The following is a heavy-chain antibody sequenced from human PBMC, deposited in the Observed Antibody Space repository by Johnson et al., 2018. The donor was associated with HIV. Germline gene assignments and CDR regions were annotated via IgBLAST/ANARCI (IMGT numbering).Heavy chain of an antibody. Sequence: QVQLVESGGGVVRPGGSLRLSCAASEFTFDDYGMHWVRQAPGKGLEWVAVIWYNGREKYYADSVKGRFTVSRDNSKSTLYLQMSSLRAEDMAVYYCAKSTYDNTWFDAFDVWGQGTMVTVSS. J-gene: IGHJ3*01. D-gene: IGHD3-16*01. CDR3: AKSTYDNTWFDAFDV. V-gene: IGHV3-33*06. CDR2: IWYNGREK. CDR1: EFTFDDYG.